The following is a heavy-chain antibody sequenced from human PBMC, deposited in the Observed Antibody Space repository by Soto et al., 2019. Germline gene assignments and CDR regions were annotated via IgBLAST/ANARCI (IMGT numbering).Heavy chain of an antibody. J-gene: IGHJ4*02. CDR3: ARSREMYYYDNSAYYAH. V-gene: IGHV4-59*01. Sequence: PSETLSLTSTVSGDSISSYYCNWFRQSQGKELEWIGYVSFRGTTSYNPSLESRVTISVDTSKNQFSLKLSSVTAADTAVYFCARSREMYYYDNSAYYAHWGQGTLVTVSS. D-gene: IGHD3-22*01. CDR2: VSFRGTT. CDR1: GDSISSYY.